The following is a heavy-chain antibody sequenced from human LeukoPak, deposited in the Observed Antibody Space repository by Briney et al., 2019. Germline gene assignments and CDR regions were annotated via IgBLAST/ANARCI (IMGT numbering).Heavy chain of an antibody. D-gene: IGHD2-21*01. J-gene: IGHJ4*02. Sequence: PGGSLRLSCAASGFTFSNYGMHWVRQAPGKGLEWVAFIPYDGSNKYYADSLLGRLTISRANSMNTLYLQISSLRAEDTARYHCAKDLCGGNCYPHGGYWGQGTLVTVSS. CDR1: GFTFSNYG. CDR3: AKDLCGGNCYPHGGY. CDR2: IPYDGSNK. V-gene: IGHV3-30*02.